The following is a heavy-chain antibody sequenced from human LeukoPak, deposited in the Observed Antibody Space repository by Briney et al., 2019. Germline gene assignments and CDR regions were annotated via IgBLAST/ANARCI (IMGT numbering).Heavy chain of an antibody. CDR3: ARRTPPTFWSGYYTGGYFDY. V-gene: IGHV1-69*13. Sequence: SVKVSCKASGGTFSSYAISWVRQAPGQGLEWMGGIIPIFGTANYAQKFQGRVTITADESSSTAYMELSSLRSEDTAVYYCARRTPPTFWSGYYTGGYFDYWGQGTLVTVSS. J-gene: IGHJ4*02. D-gene: IGHD3-3*01. CDR2: IIPIFGTA. CDR1: GGTFSSYA.